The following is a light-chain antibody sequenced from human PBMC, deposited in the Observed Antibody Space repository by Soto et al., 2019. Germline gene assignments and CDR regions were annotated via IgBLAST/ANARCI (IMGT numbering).Light chain of an antibody. CDR3: GTWDSSLSAAV. V-gene: IGLV1-51*02. Sequence: QSVLTQPPSLSAAPGQRVTISCSGSSSNIGNNYVSWYQQLPGTAPKLLIFENNKRPSGIPDRFSGSKSGTSATLGITGLQTGDEADYYCGTWDSSLSAAVFGGGTQLTVL. CDR2: ENN. J-gene: IGLJ3*02. CDR1: SSNIGNNY.